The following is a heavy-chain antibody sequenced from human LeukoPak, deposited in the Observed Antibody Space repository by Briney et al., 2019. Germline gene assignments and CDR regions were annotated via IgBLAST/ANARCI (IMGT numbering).Heavy chain of an antibody. Sequence: GASVKVSCKASGYTFTSYGINWVRQAPGRGLEWMGWISAYNGNTNYAQKLQGRVTMTTDTSTSTAYMELRSLRSDDTAVYYCARDQWLDGVTDYWGQGTLVTVSS. D-gene: IGHD6-19*01. CDR1: GYTFTSYG. CDR3: ARDQWLDGVTDY. J-gene: IGHJ4*02. CDR2: ISAYNGNT. V-gene: IGHV1-18*01.